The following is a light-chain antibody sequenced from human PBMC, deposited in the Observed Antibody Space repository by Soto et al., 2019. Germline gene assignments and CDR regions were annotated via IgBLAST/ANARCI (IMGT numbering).Light chain of an antibody. CDR1: SGDFGFYNY. V-gene: IGLV2-14*01. Sequence: QSALTQPASVSGSPGQSITISCTGTSGDFGFYNYVSWYQHHPGRAPKLIIYPVSNRPSGVSSRFSASKSGNTASLTISGLQPEDEADYYCSSYTSSTSDVFGPGTKLTVL. J-gene: IGLJ1*01. CDR3: SSYTSSTSDV. CDR2: PVS.